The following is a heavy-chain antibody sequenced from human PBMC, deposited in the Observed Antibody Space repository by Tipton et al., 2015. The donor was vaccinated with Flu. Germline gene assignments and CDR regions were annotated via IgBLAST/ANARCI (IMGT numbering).Heavy chain of an antibody. CDR1: GGSISTYY. D-gene: IGHD1-1*01. J-gene: IGHJ4*02. Sequence: TLSLTCTVSGGSISTYYWSWIRQPAGKGLEWIGRIYTSGSTNYNPSLKSRVTMSVDTSKNQFSLRLSSVTAADTAVYYCARGAGEPATAYDCWGQGTLVTVSA. CDR2: IYTSGST. CDR3: ARGAGEPATAYDC. V-gene: IGHV4-4*07.